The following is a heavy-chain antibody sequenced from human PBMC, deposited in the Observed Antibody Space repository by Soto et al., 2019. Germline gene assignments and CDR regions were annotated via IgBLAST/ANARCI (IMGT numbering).Heavy chain of an antibody. CDR3: VKDLLSGSTPGDAFYI. Sequence: EVQLLESGGGLVQPGGSLRLSCAASGLIFSSYAMSCVRQAPGKGLEWVSGISGSGDNTYYADSVNGRFTIARDNYKNTVYLQMISLRADDTAAYYCVKDLLSGSTPGDAFYIWGRGTMVTVSS. V-gene: IGHV3-23*01. CDR1: GLIFSSYA. D-gene: IGHD3-22*01. J-gene: IGHJ3*02. CDR2: ISGSGDNT.